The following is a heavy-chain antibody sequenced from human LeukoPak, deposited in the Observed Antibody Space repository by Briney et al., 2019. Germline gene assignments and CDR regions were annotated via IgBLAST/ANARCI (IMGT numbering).Heavy chain of an antibody. D-gene: IGHD1-26*01. CDR2: ISSSGSTI. CDR1: GFTFSSYE. V-gene: IGHV3-48*03. Sequence: PGGSLRLSCAASGFTFSSYEMNWVRQAPGKGLEWVSYISSSGSTIYYADSVKGRFTISRDNAKNSVNLQMNSLRAEDTAVYYCARGTHKWELANRFDFWGQGTLVTVSS. CDR3: ARGTHKWELANRFDF. J-gene: IGHJ4*02.